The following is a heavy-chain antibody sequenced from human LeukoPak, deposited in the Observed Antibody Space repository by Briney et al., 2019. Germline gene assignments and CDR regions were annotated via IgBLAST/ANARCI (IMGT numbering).Heavy chain of an antibody. CDR2: ISSSSSYI. CDR3: AREGGGYYYGMDV. Sequence: GGSLRLSCVASGFTFSSYSMNWVRQAPGKGLEWVSSISSSSSYIYYADSVKGRFTISRDNAKNSLYLQMNSLRAEDTAVYYCAREGGGYYYGMDVWGQGTTVTVSS. D-gene: IGHD2-15*01. J-gene: IGHJ6*02. CDR1: GFTFSSYS. V-gene: IGHV3-21*01.